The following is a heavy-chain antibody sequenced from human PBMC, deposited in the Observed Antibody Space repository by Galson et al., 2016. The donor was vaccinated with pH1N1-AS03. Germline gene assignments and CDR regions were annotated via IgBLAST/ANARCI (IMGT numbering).Heavy chain of an antibody. Sequence: PALVKPTQTLTLTCSVSGVSVTSSGVGVGWFRQPPGKALERLALVYWAETRRYSPSLKNRLTITKDSSKNQVVLTVTSVDPMDIATYFCALPNSGGNAFEIWGPGTMVTVSS. CDR1: GVSVTSSGVG. CDR3: ALPNSGGNAFEI. V-gene: IGHV2-5*02. D-gene: IGHD2/OR15-2a*01. J-gene: IGHJ3*02. CDR2: VYWAETR.